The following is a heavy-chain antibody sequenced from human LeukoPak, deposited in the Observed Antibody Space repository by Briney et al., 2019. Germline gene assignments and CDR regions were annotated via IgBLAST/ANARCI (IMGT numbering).Heavy chain of an antibody. CDR1: GFTFCSYS. V-gene: IGHV3-48*01. CDR3: ARDPVLRFLEWRHRKDMDV. Sequence: GSLRLSCAASGFTFCSYSMNWVRQAPGKGLEWVSYISSSSSTIYYADYVKGRFTISRDNANNSLYLPMNSLRAEDTAVYSCARDPVLRFLEWRHRKDMDVWGKETTVAVSS. CDR2: ISSSSSTI. D-gene: IGHD3-3*01. J-gene: IGHJ6*04.